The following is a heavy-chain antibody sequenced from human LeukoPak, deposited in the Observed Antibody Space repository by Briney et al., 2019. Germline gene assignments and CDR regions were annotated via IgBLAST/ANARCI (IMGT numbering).Heavy chain of an antibody. Sequence: PSETLSLTCTVSGGSISTYYWSWVRQPPGKGLEWIGYINYSGRTNANSSLKSRVAISVDTSKNQFSLRLSSVTAADTAVYYCARVPLYYYDSSGDFNWGQGTLVTVSS. CDR2: INYSGRT. CDR3: ARVPLYYYDSSGDFN. CDR1: GGSISTYY. D-gene: IGHD3-22*01. J-gene: IGHJ4*02. V-gene: IGHV4-59*01.